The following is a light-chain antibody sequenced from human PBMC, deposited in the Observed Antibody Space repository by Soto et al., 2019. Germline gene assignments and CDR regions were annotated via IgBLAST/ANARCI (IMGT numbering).Light chain of an antibody. V-gene: IGKV3-20*01. Sequence: EILFTQSPGTLAFSPVAVATLSLSASQSVTNNYLAWYQQKPSQAPRLLIFGASSRAAGIPDRFSGSGSGTDFTLAIGRLEPEDFAVYYCQQYGRSPRTFGQVTKVDI. CDR3: QQYGRSPRT. CDR2: GAS. CDR1: QSVTNNY. J-gene: IGKJ1*01.